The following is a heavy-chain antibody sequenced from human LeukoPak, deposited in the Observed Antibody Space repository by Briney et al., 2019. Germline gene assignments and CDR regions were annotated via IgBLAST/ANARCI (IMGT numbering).Heavy chain of an antibody. CDR1: GGTFSSYA. V-gene: IGHV1-2*02. Sequence: GASVKVSCKASGGTFSSYAISWVRQAPGQGLEWMGWINPNSGGTNYAQKFQGRVTMTRDTSISTAYMELSRLRSDDTAVYYCARDPVEMATISDYMDVWGKGTTVTISS. CDR2: INPNSGGT. J-gene: IGHJ6*03. CDR3: ARDPVEMATISDYMDV. D-gene: IGHD5-24*01.